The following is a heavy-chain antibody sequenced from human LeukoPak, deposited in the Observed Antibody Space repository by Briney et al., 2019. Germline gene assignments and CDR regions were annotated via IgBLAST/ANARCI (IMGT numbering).Heavy chain of an antibody. CDR1: AFTFIHQP. CDR2: ICGSGGST. V-gene: IGHV3-23*01. J-gene: IGHJ4*02. CDR3: AKDADIVVVPSAGGNFDY. D-gene: IGHD2-2*01. Sequence: PGGSLTLFCTASAFTFIHQPMRWLRQAPGKGLESVSAICGSGGSTYYADSVKGRFTISRDNSKNTLYLQMNSLRAEDTAVYYCAKDADIVVVPSAGGNFDYWGQGTLVTVCS.